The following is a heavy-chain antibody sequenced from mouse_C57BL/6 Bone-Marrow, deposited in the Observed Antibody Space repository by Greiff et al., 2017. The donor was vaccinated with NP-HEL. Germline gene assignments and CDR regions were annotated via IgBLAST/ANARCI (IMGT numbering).Heavy chain of an antibody. V-gene: IGHV15-2*01. CDR1: DSEVFPIAY. J-gene: IGHJ1*03. CDR2: ILPSIGRT. D-gene: IGHD2-4*01. Sequence: VQLQQSGSELRSPGSSVKLSCKDFDSEVFPIAYMSWVRQKPGHGFEWIGGILPSIGRTIYGEKFEDKATLDADTLSNTAYLELNSLTSEDSAIYYCARPYDYSWYFDVWGTGTTVTVSS. CDR3: ARPYDYSWYFDV.